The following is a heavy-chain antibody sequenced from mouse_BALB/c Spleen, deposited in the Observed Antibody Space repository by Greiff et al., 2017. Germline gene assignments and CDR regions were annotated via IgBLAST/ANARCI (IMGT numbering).Heavy chain of an antibody. CDR1: GYSITSDYA. V-gene: IGHV3-2*02. CDR3: ARWGGYYGSSPYWYFDV. D-gene: IGHD1-1*01. CDR2: ISYSGST. J-gene: IGHJ1*01. Sequence: EVKVEESGPGLVKPSQSLSLTCTVTGYSITSDYAWNWIRQFPGNKLEWMGYISYSGSTSYNPSLKSRISITRDTSKNQFFLQLNSVTTEDTATYYCARWGGYYGSSPYWYFDVWGAGTTVTVSS.